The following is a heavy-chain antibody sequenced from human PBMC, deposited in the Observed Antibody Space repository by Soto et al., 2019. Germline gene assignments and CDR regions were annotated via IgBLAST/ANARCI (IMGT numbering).Heavy chain of an antibody. CDR2: IYDSGST. CDR1: DADIGRVTRK. Sequence: TLSLTRFITDADIGRVTRKPASACKNPGKGLEWIGSIYDSGSTYYNVSLKSRVTIEVDTSKSQFSLKLTSVTAADTAVYYCARHHTGADRDARHPDWFDPWGQGTPVT. D-gene: IGHD2-8*02. V-gene: IGHV4-39*01. CDR3: ARHHTGADRDARHPDWFDP. J-gene: IGHJ5*02.